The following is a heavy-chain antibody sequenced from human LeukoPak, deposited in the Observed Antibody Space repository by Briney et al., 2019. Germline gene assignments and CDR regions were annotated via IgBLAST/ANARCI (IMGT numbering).Heavy chain of an antibody. CDR3: ARAESGRGWLGY. D-gene: IGHD6-19*01. CDR1: GGSISSYY. Sequence: PSETLSLTCTVSGGSISSYYWTWIRQPPGKGLEWIASIYYTGRTYCNPSLKSRVTMSMDTSRKQFSLQLSSVTAADTAVYYCARAESGRGWLGYWGQGTLATVSS. J-gene: IGHJ4*02. CDR2: IYYTGRT. V-gene: IGHV4-59*01.